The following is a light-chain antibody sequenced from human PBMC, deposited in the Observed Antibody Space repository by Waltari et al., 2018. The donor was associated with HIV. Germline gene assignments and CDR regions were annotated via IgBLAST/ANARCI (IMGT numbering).Light chain of an antibody. CDR3: QQYGISPWT. Sequence: IVLTPPPGTLPFSPGARSTPPSRAGQSVPAITSFAWYQQRPGQAPRLLIYGATSRATSIPDRFSGSGSGTDFSLSISRLEPEDFALYYCQQYGISPWTFGQGTKVEIK. J-gene: IGKJ1*01. CDR2: GAT. CDR1: QSVPAITS. V-gene: IGKV3-20*01.